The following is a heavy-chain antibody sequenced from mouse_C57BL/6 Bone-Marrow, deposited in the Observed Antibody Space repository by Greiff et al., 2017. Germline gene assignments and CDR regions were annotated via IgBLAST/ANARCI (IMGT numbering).Heavy chain of an antibody. D-gene: IGHD1-1*01. CDR2: IDPSDSYT. J-gene: IGHJ1*03. Sequence: QVQLKQPGAELVMPGASVKLSCKASGYTFTSYWMHWVKQRPGQGLEWIGEIDPSDSYTNYTQKFKGKSTLTVDKSSSTAYMQLSSLTSEDSAVYYGARSHYGSSNDCYFDDWGTGTTVTVSS. CDR1: GYTFTSYW. V-gene: IGHV1-69*01. CDR3: ARSHYGSSNDCYFDD.